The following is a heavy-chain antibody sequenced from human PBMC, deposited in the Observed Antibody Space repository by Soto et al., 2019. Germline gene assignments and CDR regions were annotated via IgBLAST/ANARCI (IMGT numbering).Heavy chain of an antibody. D-gene: IGHD3-10*01. CDR2: IYYSGST. CDR1: GGSISSYY. CDR3: ARGGRFGELGESWFDP. J-gene: IGHJ5*02. Sequence: SETLSLTCTVSGGSISSYYWSWIRQPPGKGLEWIGYIYYSGSTNYNPSLKSRVTISVDTSKNQFSLKLSSVTAADTAVYYCARGGRFGELGESWFDPWGQGTLVTVSS. V-gene: IGHV4-59*01.